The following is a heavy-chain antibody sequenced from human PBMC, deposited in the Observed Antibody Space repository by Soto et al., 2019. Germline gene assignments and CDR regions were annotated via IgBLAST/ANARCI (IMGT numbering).Heavy chain of an antibody. CDR2: TYYRSKWYN. CDR1: GDSVSSNSAA. V-gene: IGHV6-1*01. D-gene: IGHD3-16*01. CDR3: ARGRGEWLSNYYGMDV. J-gene: IGHJ6*02. Sequence: SQTLSLTCAISGDSVSSNSAAWNWIRQSPSRGLEWLGRTYYRSKWYNDYAVSVKSRITINPGTSKNQFSLQLNSVTPEDTAVYYCARGRGEWLSNYYGMDVWGQGTTVTVSS.